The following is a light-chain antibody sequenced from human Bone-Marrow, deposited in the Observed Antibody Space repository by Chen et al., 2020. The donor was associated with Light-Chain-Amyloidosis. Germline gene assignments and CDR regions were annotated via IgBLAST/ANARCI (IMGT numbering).Light chain of an antibody. CDR1: NIGSTS. Sequence: SVLTQPSSVSVAPGQTATSACGGINIGSTSVHWYQQPPGQAPLLVVYDDSDRPSGIPERLSGSNSGNTATLTISRVEAGDEADYYCQVWDRSSDRPVFGGGTKLTVL. J-gene: IGLJ3*02. V-gene: IGLV3-21*02. CDR3: QVWDRSSDRPV. CDR2: DDS.